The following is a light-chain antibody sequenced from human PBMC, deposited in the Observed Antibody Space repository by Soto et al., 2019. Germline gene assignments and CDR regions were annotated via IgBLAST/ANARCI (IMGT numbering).Light chain of an antibody. J-gene: IGLJ1*01. CDR3: QSYDSSLSALYV. Sequence: ELTQPPSVSVSPGQTARITCGGNNIGSKSVHWYQQLPGTAPKLLIYDNNNRPSGVPDRFSGSKSGTSASLAITGLQAEDEADYYCQSYDSSLSALYVFGTETKVSVL. CDR1: NNIGSKS. V-gene: IGLV1-40*01. CDR2: DNN.